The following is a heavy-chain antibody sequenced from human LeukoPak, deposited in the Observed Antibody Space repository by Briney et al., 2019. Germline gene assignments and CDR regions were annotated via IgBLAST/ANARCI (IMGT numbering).Heavy chain of an antibody. CDR2: IYYSGST. D-gene: IGHD3-10*01. CDR1: GGSIGSSSYY. CDR3: ASLYGSGSYYYYYYYYMDV. V-gene: IGHV4-39*07. Sequence: SETLSLTCTVSGGSIGSSSYYWGWIRQPPGKGLEWIGSIYYSGSTYYNPSLKSRVTISVDTSKNQFSLKLSSVTAADTAVYYCASLYGSGSYYYYYYYYMDVWGKGTTVTVSS. J-gene: IGHJ6*03.